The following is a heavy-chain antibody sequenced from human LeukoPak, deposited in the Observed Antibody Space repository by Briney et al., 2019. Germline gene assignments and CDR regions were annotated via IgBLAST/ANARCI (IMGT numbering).Heavy chain of an antibody. CDR2: ISGSGGST. CDR3: AKGYYDYVWGSYYFDY. V-gene: IGHV3-23*01. Sequence: GSLRLSCAASGFTFSSYAMSWVRQAPGKGLEWVSAISGSGGSTYYADSVRGRFTISRDNSRDTLYLQMNSLRAEDTAVYYCAKGYYDYVWGSYYFDYWGQGTLVTVSS. D-gene: IGHD3-16*01. CDR1: GFTFSSYA. J-gene: IGHJ4*02.